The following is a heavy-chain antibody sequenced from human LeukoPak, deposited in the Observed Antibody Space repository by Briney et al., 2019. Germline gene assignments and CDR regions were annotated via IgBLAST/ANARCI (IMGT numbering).Heavy chain of an antibody. Sequence: ASVKVSCKASGGTFSSYAISWMRQAPGQGLEWMGGIIPIFGTANYAQKFQGRVTITADESTSTAYMELSSLRSEDTAVYYCARGRGVATIVVLNPPVYWGQGTLVTVSS. D-gene: IGHD5-12*01. V-gene: IGHV1-69*13. J-gene: IGHJ4*02. CDR3: ARGRGVATIVVLNPPVY. CDR1: GGTFSSYA. CDR2: IIPIFGTA.